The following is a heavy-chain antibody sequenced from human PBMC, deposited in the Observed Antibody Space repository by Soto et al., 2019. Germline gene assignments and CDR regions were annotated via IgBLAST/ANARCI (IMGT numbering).Heavy chain of an antibody. Sequence: GSLRLSCAASGFTFSSYAMHWVRQAPGKGLEWVAVISYDGSNKHYADSVKGRFTISRDNSKNTLYLQMNSLRAEDTAVYYCARDIATRWDWFDPWGQGTLVTVSS. CDR1: GFTFSSYA. CDR2: ISYDGSNK. J-gene: IGHJ5*02. V-gene: IGHV3-30-3*01. D-gene: IGHD6-13*01. CDR3: ARDIATRWDWFDP.